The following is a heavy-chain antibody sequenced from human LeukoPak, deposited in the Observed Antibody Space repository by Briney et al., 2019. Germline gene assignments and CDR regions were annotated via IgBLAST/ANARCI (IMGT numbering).Heavy chain of an antibody. CDR3: ARDAGDYATDDNWFDP. Sequence: SVKVSCKASGGTFNSYAISWVRQAPGQGLEWMGRIIPIFGTANYAQKFQGKVTITTDESTSTAYMELSSLRSEDTAVYYCARDAGDYATDDNWFDPWGQGTLVTVSS. V-gene: IGHV1-69*05. D-gene: IGHD4-17*01. CDR2: IIPIFGTA. CDR1: GGTFNSYA. J-gene: IGHJ5*02.